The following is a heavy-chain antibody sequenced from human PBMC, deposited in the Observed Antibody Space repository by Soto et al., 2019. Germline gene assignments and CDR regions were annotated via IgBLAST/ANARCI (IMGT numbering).Heavy chain of an antibody. CDR3: ARDGGARHWFDL. V-gene: IGHV3-48*02. CDR1: GFTFSSYA. CDR2: ISSRSSTI. J-gene: IGHJ5*02. Sequence: SLRLSCAASGFTFSSYAINWVRQSPGKGLEWVSYISSRSSTIYYADSVKGRFTISRDNAKKSMYLQMNSLRDDDTAVYYCARDGGARHWFDLWGQGTLVTVSS. D-gene: IGHD3-10*01.